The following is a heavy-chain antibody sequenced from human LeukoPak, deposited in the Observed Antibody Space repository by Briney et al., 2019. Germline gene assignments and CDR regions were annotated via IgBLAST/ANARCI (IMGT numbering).Heavy chain of an antibody. CDR2: INHAGST. D-gene: IGHD3-10*01. CDR1: GGSFTYYY. V-gene: IGHV4-34*01. CDR3: ARLNLGYYCSSGPSDY. Sequence: SETLSLTCALYGGSFTYYYWSWIRQPAGKGLEWIGEINHAGSTTYNPSLKSRVTISVDTSKNQFSLKLSSVTAADTAVYYCARLNLGYYCSSGPSDYWGQGTLVTVSS. J-gene: IGHJ4*02.